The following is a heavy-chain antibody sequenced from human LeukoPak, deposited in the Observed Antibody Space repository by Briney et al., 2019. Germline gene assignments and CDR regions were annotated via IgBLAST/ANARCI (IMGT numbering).Heavy chain of an antibody. CDR3: ASEQPIDY. J-gene: IGHJ4*02. CDR2: ISSSSSYI. Sequence: GGSLRLSCAVSGFTFSTYSMNWVRQAPGKGLEWVSSISSSSSYIYYADSVKGRFTISRDNAKSSLYLQMNSLRAEDTAVYYCASEQPIDYWGQGTLVTVSS. V-gene: IGHV3-21*01. D-gene: IGHD1-14*01. CDR1: GFTFSTYS.